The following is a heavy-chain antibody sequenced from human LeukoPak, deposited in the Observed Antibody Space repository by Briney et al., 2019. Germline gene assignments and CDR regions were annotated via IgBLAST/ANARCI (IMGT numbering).Heavy chain of an antibody. V-gene: IGHV4-59*01. D-gene: IGHD6-19*01. Sequence: SQILSLTCTVSGGSISSSYWSWVRQPPGKGLEWIGYIDNSGSTNYNPSLKSRVTISLDTPKSQFSLKLSSVTAADTAVYYCARAPLYSGGSGWSIYYFYAMDVWGQGTTVTVSS. CDR2: IDNSGST. CDR1: GGSISSSY. J-gene: IGHJ6*02. CDR3: ARAPLYSGGSGWSIYYFYAMDV.